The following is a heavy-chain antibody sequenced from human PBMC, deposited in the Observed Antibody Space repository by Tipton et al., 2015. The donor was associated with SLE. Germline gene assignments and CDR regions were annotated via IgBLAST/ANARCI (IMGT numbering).Heavy chain of an antibody. Sequence: LRLSCTVSGGSISGTTYNWGWVRQPPGKGLEWIGSMYNSGRTFYNPSLKSRVTISVDTSKNQLSLKLSSVTAADTAVYYCARGGSNYGYETFDIWGQGTMVTVSS. D-gene: IGHD3-10*01. CDR2: MYNSGRT. CDR1: GGSISGTTYN. J-gene: IGHJ3*02. V-gene: IGHV4-39*07. CDR3: ARGGSNYGYETFDI.